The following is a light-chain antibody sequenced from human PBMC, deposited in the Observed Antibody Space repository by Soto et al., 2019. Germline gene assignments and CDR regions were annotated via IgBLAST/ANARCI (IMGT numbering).Light chain of an antibody. CDR1: QNIRNY. Sequence: DIQMTQSPSSLPASVGDTVTITCRASQNIRNYLNWYQQRPGKAPNILIYAGATLQGGVPSRFSGSGSGTDVTLTITGLQPEDSATYYCQQSHSTPYTFGQGTRLDNK. V-gene: IGKV1-39*01. CDR2: AGA. CDR3: QQSHSTPYT. J-gene: IGKJ2*01.